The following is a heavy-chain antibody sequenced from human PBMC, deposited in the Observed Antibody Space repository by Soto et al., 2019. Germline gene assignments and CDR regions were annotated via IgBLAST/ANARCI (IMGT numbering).Heavy chain of an antibody. D-gene: IGHD3-22*01. CDR2: LNPNTGVT. CDR3: ARGGYFDSSNYLAY. J-gene: IGHJ4*02. CDR1: GYTFTGYY. Sequence: ASVKVSCKASGYTFTGYYLHWVRQAPGQGLEWMGWLNPNTGVTKFAQKFQGRVIMTRDTSASTAYMELSSLRSEDTAVYYCARGGYFDSSNYLAYWGLGTLVTVSS. V-gene: IGHV1-2*02.